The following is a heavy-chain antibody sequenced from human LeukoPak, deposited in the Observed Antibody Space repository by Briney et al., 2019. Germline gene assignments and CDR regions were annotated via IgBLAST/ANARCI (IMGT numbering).Heavy chain of an antibody. J-gene: IGHJ4*02. CDR3: AKDVYSGYEIEPRGRIDY. D-gene: IGHD5-12*01. CDR2: ISGSGGST. Sequence: SGGSLRLSCAASGFTFSSYAMSWVRQAPGKGLEWVSAISGSGGSTYYADSVKGRFTISRDNSKNTLYLQMNSLRAEDTAVYYCAKDVYSGYEIEPRGRIDYWGQGTLVTVSS. V-gene: IGHV3-23*01. CDR1: GFTFSSYA.